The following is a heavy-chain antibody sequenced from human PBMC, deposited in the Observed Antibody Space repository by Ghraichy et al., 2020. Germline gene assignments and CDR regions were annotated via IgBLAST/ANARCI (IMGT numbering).Heavy chain of an antibody. V-gene: IGHV3-15*01. J-gene: IGHJ4*02. D-gene: IGHD4-17*01. Sequence: GGSLRLSCAASGFTFSNAWMSWVRQAPGKGLEWVGRIKSKTDGGTTDYAAPVKGRFTISRDDSKNTLYLQMNSLKTEDTAVYYCTPTNGYGDPEAVCDCWGQGTLVTVSS. CDR1: GFTFSNAW. CDR3: TPTNGYGDPEAVCDC. CDR2: IKSKTDGGTT.